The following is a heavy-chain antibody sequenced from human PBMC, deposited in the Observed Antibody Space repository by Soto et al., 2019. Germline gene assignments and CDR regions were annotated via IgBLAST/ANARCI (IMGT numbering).Heavy chain of an antibody. V-gene: IGHV4-59*01. J-gene: IGHJ3*02. Sequence: SETLSLTCTVSGGSISIYYWSWIRQPPGKGLEWIVYIYYSGSTNYNPSLKSRVTISVDTSKNQFSLKLSSVTAADTAVYYCARTKDYYDSSGYDIAFDIWGQGTMGTVSS. CDR2: IYYSGST. CDR1: GGSISIYY. D-gene: IGHD3-22*01. CDR3: ARTKDYYDSSGYDIAFDI.